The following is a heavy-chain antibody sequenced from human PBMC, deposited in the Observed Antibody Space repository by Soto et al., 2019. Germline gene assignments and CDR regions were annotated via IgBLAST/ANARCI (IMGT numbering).Heavy chain of an antibody. J-gene: IGHJ6*02. CDR1: GGSISSDDYY. CDR2: IYYNGNT. Sequence: SETLSLTYSVSGGSISSDDYYWTWVRQPPGKGLEWIGHIYYNGNTYYNPSLKSRLTMSLDTSQNQFSLHLSSVIAADSALYFCARATTVTSSFFYYGLDVWGQGTTVTVSS. D-gene: IGHD4-17*01. V-gene: IGHV4-30-4*08. CDR3: ARATTVTSSFFYYGLDV.